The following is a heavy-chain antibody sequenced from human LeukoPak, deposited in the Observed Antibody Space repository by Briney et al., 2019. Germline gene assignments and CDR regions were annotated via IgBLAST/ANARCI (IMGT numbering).Heavy chain of an antibody. CDR1: GFTFSSYA. Sequence: PGGSLRLSCAASGFTFSSYAMSWVRQAPGKGLEWVSAISGSGGSAYYADSVKGRFTISRDNSKNTLYLQMNSLRAEDTAVYYCANLYSSSWPSFDYWGQGTLVTVSS. CDR2: ISGSGGSA. J-gene: IGHJ4*02. V-gene: IGHV3-23*01. CDR3: ANLYSSSWPSFDY. D-gene: IGHD6-13*01.